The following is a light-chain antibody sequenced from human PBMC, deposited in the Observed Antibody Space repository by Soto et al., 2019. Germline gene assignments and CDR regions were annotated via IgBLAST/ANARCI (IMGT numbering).Light chain of an antibody. CDR1: SSDVGSYKF. CDR3: CSYAGSSTLV. Sequence: QSALTQPASVSGSPGQSITISCTGTSSDVGSYKFVSRYQQHPGKAPKLMIYEGSKRPSGVSNRFSGSKSGNTAALTISGLQAEDEADYYCCSYAGSSTLVFGGGTKLTVL. V-gene: IGLV2-23*01. J-gene: IGLJ2*01. CDR2: EGS.